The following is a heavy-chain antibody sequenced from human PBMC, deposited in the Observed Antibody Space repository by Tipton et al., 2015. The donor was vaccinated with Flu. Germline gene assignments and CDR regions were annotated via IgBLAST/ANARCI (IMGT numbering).Heavy chain of an antibody. CDR3: ARGIVVVPAAIEDWYFDL. CDR2: IYASGST. D-gene: IGHD2-2*02. J-gene: IGHJ2*01. V-gene: IGHV4-4*07. CDR1: GGSISSYY. Sequence: TLSLTCTVSGGSISSYYWSWIRQPAGKGLEWIGRIYASGSTNYNPSLRSRVTMSVDTSKNQFSLKLSSVTAADTAVYYCARGIVVVPAAIEDWYFDLWGRGTLVTASS.